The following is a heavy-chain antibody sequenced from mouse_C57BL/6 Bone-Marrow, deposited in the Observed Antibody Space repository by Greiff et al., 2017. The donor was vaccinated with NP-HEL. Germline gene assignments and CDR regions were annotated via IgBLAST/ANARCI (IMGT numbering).Heavy chain of an antibody. J-gene: IGHJ4*01. CDR3: ARGGITTAYYAMDY. CDR2: INYDGSST. Sequence: EVQRVESEGGLVQPGSSMKLSCTASGFTFSDYYMAWVRQVPEKGLEWVANINYDGSSTYYLDSLKSRFIISRDNAKNILYLQMSSLKSEDTATYYCARGGITTAYYAMDYWGQGTSVTVSS. D-gene: IGHD1-2*01. V-gene: IGHV5-16*01. CDR1: GFTFSDYY.